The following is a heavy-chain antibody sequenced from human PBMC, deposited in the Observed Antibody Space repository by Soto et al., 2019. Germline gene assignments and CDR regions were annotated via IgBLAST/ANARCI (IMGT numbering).Heavy chain of an antibody. CDR2: IYPFDSDT. CDR1: GYRFSSSW. Sequence: GESLKISCQGTGYRFSSSWIGRVRQKPGKGLEWMGIIYPFDSDTRYSPSFEGQVTISADKSINTAYLQWSRLKASDTAIYYCAKSQAADWLDPWGQGTLVTVSS. CDR3: AKSQAADWLDP. V-gene: IGHV5-51*01. J-gene: IGHJ5*02. D-gene: IGHD6-25*01.